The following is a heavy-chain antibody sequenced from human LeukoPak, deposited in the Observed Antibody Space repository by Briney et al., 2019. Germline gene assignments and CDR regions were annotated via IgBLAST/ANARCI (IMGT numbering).Heavy chain of an antibody. V-gene: IGHV3-30*03. CDR2: ISYDGSNK. CDR1: GITFSIYG. CDR3: ARDARSYCSGGSCYVGP. J-gene: IGHJ5*02. D-gene: IGHD2-15*01. Sequence: GGSLRLSCAASGITFSIYGMSWVRQAPGKGLEWVAVISYDGSNKYYADSVKGRFTISRDNSKNTLYLQMNSLRAEDTAVYYCARDARSYCSGGSCYVGPWGQGTLVTVSS.